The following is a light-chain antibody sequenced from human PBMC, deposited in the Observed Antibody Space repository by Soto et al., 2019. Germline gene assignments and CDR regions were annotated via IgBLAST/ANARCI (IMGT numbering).Light chain of an antibody. CDR1: QSVSGY. J-gene: IGKJ1*01. CDR2: FTS. CDR3: QQSYSMPWT. Sequence: DIEMIQSPSSLSASVGDRVTITCRASQSVSGYLNWYQRRPGKAPDLLICFTSNLQSGVPSRFSGSGSGSDFTLTISSLQPEDFATYFCQQSYSMPWTFGQGTAVDIK. V-gene: IGKV1-39*01.